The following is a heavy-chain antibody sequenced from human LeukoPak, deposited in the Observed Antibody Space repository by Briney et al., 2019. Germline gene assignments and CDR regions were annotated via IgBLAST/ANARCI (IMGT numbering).Heavy chain of an antibody. Sequence: SETLSLTCAVYGGSFSSYYWSWIRQPPGKGLEWIGEINHSGSTNYNPSLKSRVTIAVDTSKNQFSLKLSSVTAADTAVYYCARGVYCSGGSCYIPFDYWGQGALVTVPS. J-gene: IGHJ4*02. CDR2: INHSGST. V-gene: IGHV4-34*01. CDR3: ARGVYCSGGSCYIPFDY. CDR1: GGSFSSYY. D-gene: IGHD2-15*01.